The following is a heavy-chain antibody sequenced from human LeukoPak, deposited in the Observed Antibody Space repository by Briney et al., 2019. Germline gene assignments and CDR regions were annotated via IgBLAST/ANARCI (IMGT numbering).Heavy chain of an antibody. CDR1: GYTLTELS. CDR3: ARDIAAAGSNWFDP. V-gene: IGHV1-24*01. Sequence: ASVKVSCKVSGYTLTELSMHWVRQAPGKGLEWMGGFDPEDGETIYAQKFQGRVTMTEDTSTDTAYMELSRLRSDDTAVYYCARDIAAAGSNWFDPWGQGTLVTVSS. D-gene: IGHD6-13*01. CDR2: FDPEDGET. J-gene: IGHJ5*02.